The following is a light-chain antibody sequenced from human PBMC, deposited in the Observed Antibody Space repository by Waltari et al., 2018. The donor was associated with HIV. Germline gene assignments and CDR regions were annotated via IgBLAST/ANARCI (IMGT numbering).Light chain of an antibody. CDR1: QSVSSY. J-gene: IGKJ4*01. V-gene: IGKV3-11*01. CDR3: QQRSNWPFT. CDR2: DAA. Sequence: EIVLIQSLATLSLSPGERATLPCRARQSVSSYLAWYQQRPGHAPSLLIFDAANMDTGIPARFSGSGSGTDFTLTISSLEPEDFAVYYCQQRSNWPFTFGGGTKVEIK.